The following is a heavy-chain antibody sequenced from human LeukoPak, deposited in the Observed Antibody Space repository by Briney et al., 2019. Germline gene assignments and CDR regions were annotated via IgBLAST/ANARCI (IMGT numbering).Heavy chain of an antibody. Sequence: SETLSLTCTVSGASISSSGSYWGWIRQPPGKGLEWIGSMYYSGNTYNPSLKSRVTISVDTSKNQFSLNLTSVNAAATAMYYCARVMAARREDLNWFDTWGQGTLVTVSS. V-gene: IGHV4-39*07. CDR1: GASISSSGSY. CDR2: MYYSGNT. J-gene: IGHJ5*02. CDR3: ARVMAARREDLNWFDT. D-gene: IGHD6-6*01.